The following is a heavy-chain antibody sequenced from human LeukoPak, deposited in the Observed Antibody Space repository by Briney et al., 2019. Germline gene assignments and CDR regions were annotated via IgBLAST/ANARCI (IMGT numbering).Heavy chain of an antibody. V-gene: IGHV4-59*08. Sequence: PSETLTLTCTVSGGSISSYYWSWIRQPPGKGLEWIGYIYYSGSTNYNPSLKSRVTISVDTSKNQFSLKLSSVTAADTAVYYCARHVGRSHFDYWGQGTLVTVSS. CDR2: IYYSGST. CDR1: GGSISSYY. J-gene: IGHJ4*02. D-gene: IGHD2-15*01. CDR3: ARHVGRSHFDY.